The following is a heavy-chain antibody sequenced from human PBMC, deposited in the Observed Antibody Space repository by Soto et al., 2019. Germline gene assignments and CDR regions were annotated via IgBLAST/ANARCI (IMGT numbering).Heavy chain of an antibody. V-gene: IGHV3-33*01. D-gene: IGHD3-16*02. CDR2: IWYDGSNK. Sequence: QPGGSLRLSCAASGFTFSSYGMHWVRQSPGKGLEWVAVIWYDGSNKYYADSVKGRFTISRDNSKNTLYLQMNSLRAEDTAVYYCASSPRVSIDYYYYGMDVWGQGTTVTVSS. CDR3: ASSPRVSIDYYYYGMDV. CDR1: GFTFSSYG. J-gene: IGHJ6*02.